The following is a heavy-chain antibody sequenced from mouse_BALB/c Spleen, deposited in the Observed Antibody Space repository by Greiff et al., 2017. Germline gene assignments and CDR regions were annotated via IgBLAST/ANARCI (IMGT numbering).Heavy chain of an antibody. CDR2: ISSGGST. J-gene: IGHJ1*01. Sequence: DVKLVESGGGLVKPGGSLKLSCAASGFTFSSYAMSWVRQTPEKRLEWVASISSGGSTYYPDSVKGRFTISRDNARNILYLQMSSLRSEDTAMYYCAREYYGSSFWYFDVWGAGTTVTVSS. D-gene: IGHD1-1*01. CDR3: AREYYGSSFWYFDV. V-gene: IGHV5-6-5*01. CDR1: GFTFSSYA.